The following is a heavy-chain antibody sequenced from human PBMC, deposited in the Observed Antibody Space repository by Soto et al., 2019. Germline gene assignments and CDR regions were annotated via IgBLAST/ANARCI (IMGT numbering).Heavy chain of an antibody. Sequence: QVQLVQSGAEVKKPGSSVRVSCKASGGTLNSYTISWLRQAPGQGLEWMGGIIPVYGTTDYAQKFQGRVTIPADQSTGTAYLDLFSLRSEDTAIYYCSISNSYGRGDFWGQGTLVTVSS. J-gene: IGHJ4*02. CDR1: GGTLNSYT. CDR2: IIPVYGTT. D-gene: IGHD4-17*01. V-gene: IGHV1-69*01. CDR3: SISNSYGRGDF.